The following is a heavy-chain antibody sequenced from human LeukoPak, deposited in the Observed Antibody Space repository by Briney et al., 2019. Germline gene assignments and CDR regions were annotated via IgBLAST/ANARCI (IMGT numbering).Heavy chain of an antibody. CDR1: GYTFTGYY. J-gene: IGHJ4*02. CDR2: INPNSGGT. Sequence: ASVKVSCKASGYTFTGYYMHWVRQAPGQGLEWMGWINPNSGGTNYAQKFQGRVTMTRDTSISTAYMELSRLRSDDTAVYYCARDDGYDFWSGYYHYWGQGTLVTVSS. D-gene: IGHD3-3*01. CDR3: ARDDGYDFWSGYYHY. V-gene: IGHV1-2*02.